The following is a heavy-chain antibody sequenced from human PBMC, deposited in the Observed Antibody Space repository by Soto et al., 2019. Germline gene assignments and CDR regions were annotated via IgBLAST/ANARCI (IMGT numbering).Heavy chain of an antibody. D-gene: IGHD6-25*01. J-gene: IGHJ4*02. CDR2: ISAYSGNT. V-gene: IGHV1-8*02. CDR1: GYTFTSYG. CDR3: ARETAGRFDY. Sequence: ASVKVSCKASGYTFTSYGISWVRQAPGQGLEWMGWISAYSGNTAYAQKFQGRVTMTRNTSISTAYMELSSLRSEDTAVYYCARETAGRFDYWGQGTLVTVSS.